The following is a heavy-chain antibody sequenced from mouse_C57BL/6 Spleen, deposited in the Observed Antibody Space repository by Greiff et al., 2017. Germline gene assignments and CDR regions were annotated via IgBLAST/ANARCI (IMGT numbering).Heavy chain of an antibody. J-gene: IGHJ3*01. CDR3: ARSHGSSYFAY. Sequence: VMLVESGAELVRPGTSVKVSCKASGYAFTNYLIEWVKQRPGQGLEWIGVINPGSGGTNYNEKFKGKATLTADKSSSTAYMQLSSLTSEDSAVYFCARSHGSSYFAYWGQGTLVTVSA. V-gene: IGHV1-54*01. CDR1: GYAFTNYL. CDR2: INPGSGGT. D-gene: IGHD1-1*01.